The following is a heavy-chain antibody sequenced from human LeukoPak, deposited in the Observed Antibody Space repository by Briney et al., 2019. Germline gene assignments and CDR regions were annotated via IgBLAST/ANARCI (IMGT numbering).Heavy chain of an antibody. CDR1: GGSISSGGYY. CDR2: IYHSGST. D-gene: IGHD3-10*01. Sequence: SETLSLTCTVSGGSISSGGYYWSWIRQHPGKGLEWIGYIYHSGSTYYNPSLKSRVTMSVDTSKNQFSLKLSSVTAADTAVYYCARGSYSDYWGQGTLVTVSS. V-gene: IGHV4-31*03. CDR3: ARGSYSDY. J-gene: IGHJ4*02.